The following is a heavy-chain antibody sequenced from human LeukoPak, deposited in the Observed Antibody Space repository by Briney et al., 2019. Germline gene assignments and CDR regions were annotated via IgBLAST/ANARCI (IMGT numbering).Heavy chain of an antibody. CDR3: ARPGFKYCSSTSCSRAPFDY. D-gene: IGHD2-2*01. CDR1: GGSINSYY. J-gene: IGHJ4*02. CDR2: IYNSGNT. Sequence: SETLSLTCTVSGGSINSYYWTWIRQPPGKGLEWIGNIYNSGNTNYNPSLKSRVTISVDTSKNQFSLKLSSVTAADTAVYYCARPGFKYCSSTSCSRAPFDYWGQGTLVTVSS. V-gene: IGHV4-59*12.